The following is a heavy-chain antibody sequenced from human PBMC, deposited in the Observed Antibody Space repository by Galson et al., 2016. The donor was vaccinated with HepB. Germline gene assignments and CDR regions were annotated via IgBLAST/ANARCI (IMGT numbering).Heavy chain of an antibody. Sequence: SLRLSCAGSGSTFSSHALHWVRQAPGKGLEWVAIVSDDGSKRDYADSVRGRFTISRDNSKNTLSLQMNSLRGEDTAVYYCARPPVDGGYSYGPFDHWGQGILVTVS. CDR3: ARPPVDGGYSYGPFDH. CDR2: VSDDGSKR. V-gene: IGHV3-30*04. CDR1: GSTFSSHA. D-gene: IGHD5-18*01. J-gene: IGHJ4*02.